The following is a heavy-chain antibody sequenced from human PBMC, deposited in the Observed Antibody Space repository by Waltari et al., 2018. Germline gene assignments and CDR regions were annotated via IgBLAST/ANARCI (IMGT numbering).Heavy chain of an antibody. CDR1: GDSMSSTYW. V-gene: IGHV4-4*02. D-gene: IGHD5-12*01. Sequence: QLQLQESGPGLVKPSGTLSLTCVVSGDSMSSTYWWSWVRQPPGKGLAWIGQVYGGGKTNYNPSFASRVTVALDTYNKQFSLTVTSATAADTAVYYCARDRGRGLYLDSWGPGLLVTVSP. J-gene: IGHJ4*02. CDR2: VYGGGKT. CDR3: ARDRGRGLYLDS.